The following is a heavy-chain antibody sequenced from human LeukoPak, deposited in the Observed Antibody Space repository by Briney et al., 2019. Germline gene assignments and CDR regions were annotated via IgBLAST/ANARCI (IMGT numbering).Heavy chain of an antibody. CDR1: GFTFSSYW. Sequence: GGSLRLSCAASGFTFSSYWMSWVRQAPGKGLEWVANIKQDGSEKYYVDSVKGRFTISRDNAKNSLYLQMNSLRAEDTAVYYCARVGTIFGVVIIGGGAFDIWGQGTMVTVSS. D-gene: IGHD3-3*01. CDR2: IKQDGSEK. J-gene: IGHJ3*02. CDR3: ARVGTIFGVVIIGGGAFDI. V-gene: IGHV3-7*01.